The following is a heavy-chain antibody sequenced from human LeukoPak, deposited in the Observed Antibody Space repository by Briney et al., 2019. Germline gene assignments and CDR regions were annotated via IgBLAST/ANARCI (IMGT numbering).Heavy chain of an antibody. CDR1: GFSHSSYW. V-gene: IGHV3-7*01. J-gene: IGHJ4*02. CDR3: GRGIAVAY. Sequence: GGSLRLSCAASGFSHSSYWMSWVRQIPGKGLEWVANIKEDGSEKNYVDSVKGRFTISRDNAKNSLYLQMNSLRVEDTAVYYCGRGIAVAYWGQGTLVTVSS. CDR2: IKEDGSEK. D-gene: IGHD6-13*01.